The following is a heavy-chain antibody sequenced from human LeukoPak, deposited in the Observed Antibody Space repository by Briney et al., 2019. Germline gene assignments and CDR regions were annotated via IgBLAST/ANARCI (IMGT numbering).Heavy chain of an antibody. CDR3: ARDRTSSGWYRGMDV. Sequence: EASVNVSCKASGYTFTSYGISWVRQAPGQGLEWMGWISAYNGNTNYAQKLQGRVTMTTDTSTSTAYMELRSLRSDDTAVYYCARDRTSSGWYRGMDVWGQGTTVTVSS. CDR1: GYTFTSYG. J-gene: IGHJ6*02. V-gene: IGHV1-18*01. CDR2: ISAYNGNT. D-gene: IGHD6-19*01.